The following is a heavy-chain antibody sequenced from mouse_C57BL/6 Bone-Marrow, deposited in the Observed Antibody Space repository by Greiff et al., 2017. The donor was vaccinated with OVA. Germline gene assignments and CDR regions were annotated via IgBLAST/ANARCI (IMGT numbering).Heavy chain of an antibody. CDR3: ARKIYYYGSSFLYAMDY. CDR2: IWSGGST. J-gene: IGHJ4*01. D-gene: IGHD1-1*01. CDR1: GFSLTSYG. V-gene: IGHV2-2*01. Sequence: QVQLKESGPGLVQPSQSLSITCTVSGFSLTSYGVHWVRQSPGKGLEWLGVIWSGGSTDYNAAFISRLSISKDNSKSQVFFKMNSLQADDTAIYYCARKIYYYGSSFLYAMDYWGQGTSVTVSS.